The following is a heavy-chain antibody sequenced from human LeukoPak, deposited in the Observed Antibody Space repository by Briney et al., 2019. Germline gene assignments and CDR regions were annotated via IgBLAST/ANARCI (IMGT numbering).Heavy chain of an antibody. V-gene: IGHV3-53*01. CDR1: GFTFSSNY. Sequence: GGSLRLSCAASGFTFSSNYMSWVRQAPGKGLEWVSVIYFGGSTYYADSVKGRFTISRDNSKNTLYLQMNSLRAEDTAVYYCARVGAGSSYGYADYWGQGTLVIVSS. CDR2: IYFGGST. D-gene: IGHD5-18*01. J-gene: IGHJ4*02. CDR3: ARVGAGSSYGYADY.